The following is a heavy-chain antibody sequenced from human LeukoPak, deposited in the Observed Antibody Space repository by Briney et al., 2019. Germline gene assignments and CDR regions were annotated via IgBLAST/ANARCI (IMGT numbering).Heavy chain of an antibody. J-gene: IGHJ4*02. CDR1: GFSFSAYA. CDR3: SRDNADYGDHDY. CDR2: ISGSGSSI. D-gene: IGHD4-17*01. V-gene: IGHV3-21*01. Sequence: PGGSLRLSCAASGFSFSAYAMNWVRQAPGKGPEWVSSISGSGSSIYYADSLKGRFTISRDNAKNSLYLQMNSLRAEDTAVYYCSRDNADYGDHDYWGQGTLVTVSS.